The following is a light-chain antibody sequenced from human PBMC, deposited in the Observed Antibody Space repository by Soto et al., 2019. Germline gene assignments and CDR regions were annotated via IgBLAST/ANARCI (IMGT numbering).Light chain of an antibody. Sequence: EIVMTQSPATLSVSPGERATLSCRASQSVSSNLAWYQQKPGQAPRLLIYGASTRATGIPARFSGSGSGPDFTLTISSLQSEDFAVYYCQQYNNCPPLSYGGWTKVAIQ. CDR3: QQYNNCPPLS. CDR2: GAS. V-gene: IGKV3-15*01. J-gene: IGKJ4*01. CDR1: QSVSSN.